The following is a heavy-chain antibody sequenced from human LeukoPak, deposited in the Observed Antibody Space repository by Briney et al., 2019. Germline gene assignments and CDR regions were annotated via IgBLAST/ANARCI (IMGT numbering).Heavy chain of an antibody. D-gene: IGHD6-6*01. CDR2: ISSSSSYI. V-gene: IGHV3-21*01. Sequence: GGSLRLSCAVSGFTFSSYSMNWVRQAPGKGLEWVSSISSSSSYIYYADSVKGRFTISRDNAKNSLYLQMNSLRAEDTAVYYCARVSRGGIAARPVYYYMDVWGKGTTVTVSS. CDR3: ARVSRGGIAARPVYYYMDV. CDR1: GFTFSSYS. J-gene: IGHJ6*03.